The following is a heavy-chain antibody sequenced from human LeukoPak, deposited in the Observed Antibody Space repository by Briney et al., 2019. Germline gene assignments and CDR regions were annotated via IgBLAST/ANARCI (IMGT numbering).Heavy chain of an antibody. Sequence: SETLSLTCTVSGGSISSYYWSWIRQPPGKGLEWIGYIYYSGSTNYNPSLKSRVTISVDTSKNQFSLKLSSVTAADTAVYYCARGSYDFWSGHFDYWGQGTLVTVSS. V-gene: IGHV4-59*01. CDR3: ARGSYDFWSGHFDY. D-gene: IGHD3-3*01. J-gene: IGHJ4*02. CDR1: GGSISSYY. CDR2: IYYSGST.